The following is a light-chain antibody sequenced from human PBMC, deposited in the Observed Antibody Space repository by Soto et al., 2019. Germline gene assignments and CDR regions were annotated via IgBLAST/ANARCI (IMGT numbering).Light chain of an antibody. CDR2: KAS. CDR3: QQHANYPIT. J-gene: IGKJ4*01. Sequence: DIQMTQSPSTLSASIGDRVTINCRASRNIGSWLAWYQQKAGKAPNLLIYKASTLETGVPSRFSGSASGTEFTLTISSLQPDDFATYYCQQHANYPITFGGGTKVEI. CDR1: RNIGSW. V-gene: IGKV1-5*03.